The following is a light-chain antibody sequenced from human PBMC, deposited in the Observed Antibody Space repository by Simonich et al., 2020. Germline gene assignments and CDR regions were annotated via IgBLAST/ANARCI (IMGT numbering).Light chain of an antibody. CDR3: QQYYCTPWT. CDR1: QSVLYSSNNKNY. CDR2: WAS. Sequence: DIVMTQSPDSLAVSLGERATINCKSSQSVLYSSNNKNYLAWYQQKPGQPPKLLIYWASTRESGVPDRFSGSGSGTDFTLTISSLQAEDVAVYYCQQYYCTPWTFGQWTKVEIK. V-gene: IGKV4-1*01. J-gene: IGKJ1*01.